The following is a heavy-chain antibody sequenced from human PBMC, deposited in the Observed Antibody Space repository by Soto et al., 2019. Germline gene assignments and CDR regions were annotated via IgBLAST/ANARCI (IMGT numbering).Heavy chain of an antibody. J-gene: IGHJ4*02. Sequence: EVQLVESGGGLVQPGGSLRLSCAASGFTVSSNFMNWVRQAPGKGLEWVSVIYSGGNTYYADSVKGRFTISRHNSKNTLYLQINSLRVEYSAVYYCARHDDYGSGSLDYWGQGTLVIVSS. CDR1: GFTVSSNF. CDR2: IYSGGNT. V-gene: IGHV3-53*04. CDR3: ARHDDYGSGSLDY. D-gene: IGHD3-10*01.